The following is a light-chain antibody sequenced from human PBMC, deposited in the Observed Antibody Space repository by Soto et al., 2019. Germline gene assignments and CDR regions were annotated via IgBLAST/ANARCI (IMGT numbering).Light chain of an antibody. Sequence: EIVITQSPGTLSLSPEERATLSCRASQSVSSSYLAWYQQKPGHAPRLLIYGASSRATAIPDRFSGSGSGTDFTLIISRLEFDVCAVDYCQQYGSSPRTFGQGTKV. CDR3: QQYGSSPRT. CDR1: QSVSSSY. V-gene: IGKV3-20*01. CDR2: GAS. J-gene: IGKJ1*01.